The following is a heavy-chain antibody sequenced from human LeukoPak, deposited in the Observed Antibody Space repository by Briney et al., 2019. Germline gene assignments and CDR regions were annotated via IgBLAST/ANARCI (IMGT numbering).Heavy chain of an antibody. CDR1: GYTFTGYY. J-gene: IGHJ6*03. V-gene: IGHV1-2*02. D-gene: IGHD3-10*01. CDR2: INPDSGGT. CDR3: AKEGPGVLGALHYMDV. Sequence: ASVKVSCKASGYTFTGYYIHWVRQAPGQGLEWMGWINPDSGGTNYAQKFQGRVTMTRDTSISTAYMELSRLRSDDTAVYYCAKEGPGVLGALHYMDVWGRGTTVTVSS.